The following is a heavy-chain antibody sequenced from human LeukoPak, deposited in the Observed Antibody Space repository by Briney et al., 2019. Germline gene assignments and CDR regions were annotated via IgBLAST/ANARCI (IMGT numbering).Heavy chain of an antibody. CDR1: GFTFSTYG. J-gene: IGHJ4*02. V-gene: IGHV3-33*01. D-gene: IGHD2-2*01. CDR3: ARGSVCSSTSCYNDY. Sequence: GGSLRLSCAASGFTFSTYGMHWVRQAPGKGLEWVAVIWYDGSNQYYADWVKGRFTISRDNSKNTLFLQMNSLRAEDTAVYYCARGSVCSSTSCYNDYWGQGTLVTVSS. CDR2: IWYDGSNQ.